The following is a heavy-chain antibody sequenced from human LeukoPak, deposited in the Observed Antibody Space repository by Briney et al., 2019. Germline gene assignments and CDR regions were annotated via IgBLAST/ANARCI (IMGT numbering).Heavy chain of an antibody. CDR2: FYSGGTT. Sequence: GGSLRLSCAASGFTVSSNYMSWVRQAPGKGLEWVSVFYSGGTTYYADSVKGRFTISRDSSKNTLYLPMNNLRAEDTAMYFCARTSAVMKPFDSWGQGTLVTVSS. CDR1: GFTVSSNY. V-gene: IGHV3-53*01. CDR3: ARTSAVMKPFDS. D-gene: IGHD2-21*01. J-gene: IGHJ4*02.